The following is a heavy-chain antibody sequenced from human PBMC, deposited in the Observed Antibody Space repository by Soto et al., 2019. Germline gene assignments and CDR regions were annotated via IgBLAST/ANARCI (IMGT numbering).Heavy chain of an antibody. CDR2: ILHDGTNR. CDR1: GFTFNSYG. D-gene: IGHD3-3*01. J-gene: IGHJ4*02. V-gene: IGHV3-30*18. CDR3: AKRRGQNYDFWSGYYFDH. Sequence: GGSLRLSCEASGFTFNSYGMHWVRQSPGKGLEWVAGILHDGTNRYYADSVKGRFTISRDNSKNTLYLQMNSLRVEDTAVYYCAKRRGQNYDFWSGYYFDHWGQGTLVTVSS.